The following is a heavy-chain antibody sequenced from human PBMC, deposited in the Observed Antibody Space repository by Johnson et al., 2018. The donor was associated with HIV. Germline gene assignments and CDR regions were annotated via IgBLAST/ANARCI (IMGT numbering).Heavy chain of an antibody. Sequence: QVQLVESGGGVVQPGGSLRLSCAASGFTFSTYGMHWVRQAPGKGLEWVSFIRYDGTNKYYADSVKGRFTISRDNSENTLYLQMNSLRAEDTAVYYCATRDPTHRPGVFDIWGQGTMVTVSS. CDR2: IRYDGTNK. J-gene: IGHJ3*02. CDR3: ATRDPTHRPGVFDI. V-gene: IGHV3-30*02. D-gene: IGHD1-14*01. CDR1: GFTFSTYG.